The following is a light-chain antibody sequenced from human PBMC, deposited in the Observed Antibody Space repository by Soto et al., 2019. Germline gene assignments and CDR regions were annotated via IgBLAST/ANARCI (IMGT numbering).Light chain of an antibody. CDR3: QQYGSSPGLT. Sequence: DIVLTQSPGALSLSPGERTPLSCRARQSVSSSYLAWYQQKPGQAPRLLIYGASNRATGIPDRFSGRGSGADFTLTISSLQSEDFAVYYCQQYGSSPGLTFGGGTKVDI. J-gene: IGKJ4*01. CDR2: GAS. CDR1: QSVSSSY. V-gene: IGKV3-20*01.